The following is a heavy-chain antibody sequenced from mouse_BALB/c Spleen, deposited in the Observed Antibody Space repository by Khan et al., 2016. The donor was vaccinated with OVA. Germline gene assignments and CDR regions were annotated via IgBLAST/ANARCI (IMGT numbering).Heavy chain of an antibody. CDR1: GFNIKDTH. CDR3: APAGTGDYFDY. Sequence: VQLQQSGAELVKPGASVKLSCTASGFNIKDTHMHWVKQRPEQGLEWIGRIDPANDNSKYDPRFQGKATITADTSSNTAYLHLSSLTSEDTAVYYCAPAGTGDYFDYLGQGTTLTVSS. V-gene: IGHV14-3*02. CDR2: IDPANDNS. D-gene: IGHD4-1*01. J-gene: IGHJ2*01.